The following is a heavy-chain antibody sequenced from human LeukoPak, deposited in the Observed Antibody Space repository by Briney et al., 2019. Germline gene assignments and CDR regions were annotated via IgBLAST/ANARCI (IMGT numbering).Heavy chain of an antibody. CDR2: INHSGST. D-gene: IGHD3-16*01. V-gene: IGHV4-34*01. J-gene: IGHJ6*03. CDR3: ARGQAGRDWGYYYYYYMDV. Sequence: SETLSLTCAVYGGSFSDYYWSWIRQPPGKGLEWIGEINHSGSTNYNPSLKSRVTISVDTSKNQFSLKLSSVTAADTAVYYCARGQAGRDWGYYYYYYMDVWGKGTTVTVS. CDR1: GGSFSDYY.